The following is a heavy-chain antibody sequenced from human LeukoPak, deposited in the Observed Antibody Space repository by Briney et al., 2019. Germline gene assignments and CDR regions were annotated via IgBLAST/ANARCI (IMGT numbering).Heavy chain of an antibody. CDR3: ARGPPNWGMVGY. D-gene: IGHD7-27*01. J-gene: IGHJ4*02. CDR2: MKSNNGHT. Sequence: PVASVTVSCKASGYTFTSFDFNWVRQATGQGLEWMGWMKSNNGHTGYAQKFQGRVTMTRDTSISTAYMELSSLTFEDTAVYYCARGPPNWGMVGYWGQGTLVTVSS. V-gene: IGHV1-8*01. CDR1: GYTFTSFD.